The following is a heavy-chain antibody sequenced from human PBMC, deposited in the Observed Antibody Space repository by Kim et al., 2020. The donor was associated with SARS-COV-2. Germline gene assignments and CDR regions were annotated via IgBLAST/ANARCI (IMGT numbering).Heavy chain of an antibody. J-gene: IGHJ6*02. CDR3: TTRGAMVRGVLNGMDV. CDR2: IRSKANSYAT. Sequence: GGSLRLSCAASGFTFSGSAMHWVRQASGKGLEWVGRIRSKANSYATAYAASVKGRFTISRDDSKNTAYLQMNSLKTEDTAVYYCTTRGAMVRGVLNGMDVWGQGTTVTVSS. V-gene: IGHV3-73*01. D-gene: IGHD3-10*01. CDR1: GFTFSGSA.